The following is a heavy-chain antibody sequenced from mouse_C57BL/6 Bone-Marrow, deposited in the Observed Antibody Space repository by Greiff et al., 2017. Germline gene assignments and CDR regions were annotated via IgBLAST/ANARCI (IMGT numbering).Heavy chain of an antibody. CDR2: IYPGGGYT. V-gene: IGHV1-63*01. J-gene: IGHJ1*03. CDR3: ARWGITGYFDV. D-gene: IGHD2-4*01. Sequence: QVQLQQSGAELVRPGTSVKMSCKASGYTFTNYWIGWAKQRPGHGLEWIGDIYPGGGYTTYIEKFEGKATLTADKFSSTAYMQFSSLTSEDSAIYYSARWGITGYFDVWGTGTTVSVSS. CDR1: GYTFTNYW.